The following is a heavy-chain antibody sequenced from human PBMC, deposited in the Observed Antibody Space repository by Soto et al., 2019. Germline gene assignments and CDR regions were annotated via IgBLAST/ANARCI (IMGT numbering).Heavy chain of an antibody. CDR1: GLSFSSSW. CDR2: INAVGSQV. J-gene: IGHJ4*02. V-gene: IGHV3-7*03. D-gene: IGHD6-13*01. CDR3: ANEPPDSTTWKGYFDH. Sequence: EVQLVESGGGLVQPGGSLRLSCEVSGLSFSSSWMSWVRQAPGKGLEWVADINAVGSQVLYAASVMGRLTVSRDNSKNTLYLQMNSRRAEDTAVYYFANEPPDSTTWKGYFDHWGQGTLVTVSS.